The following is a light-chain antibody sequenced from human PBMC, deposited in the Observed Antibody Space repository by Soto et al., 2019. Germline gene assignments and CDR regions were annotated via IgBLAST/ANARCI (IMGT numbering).Light chain of an antibody. V-gene: IGKV1-13*02. CDR1: QSISSA. Sequence: AIQLTQSPSSLSASVGDRVIITCRASQSISSALAWYQQKPGKPPKVLIYDASSLESGVPSRFSGSGSGTDFTLTISSLQPEDFATYYCQQFKSYPLTFGGGTKVEI. CDR2: DAS. CDR3: QQFKSYPLT. J-gene: IGKJ4*01.